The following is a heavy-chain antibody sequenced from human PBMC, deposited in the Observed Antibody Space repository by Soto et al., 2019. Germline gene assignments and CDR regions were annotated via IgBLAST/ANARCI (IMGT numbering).Heavy chain of an antibody. CDR1: SDSITSNNW. CDR2: IHHSGST. CDR3: ERSFRDYSYSWGRFRPRALFDY. Sequence: QVQLQESGPGLVEPSGTLSLTCAVSSDSITSNNWWSWVRQSPGKGLEWIGEIHHSGSTNYNPSLKSDANLSVDNAKNQVSRTLSSVTAVGTAVYYCERSFRDYSYSWGRFRPRALFDYWGQGTLVTVSS. V-gene: IGHV4-4*02. D-gene: IGHD3-16*02. J-gene: IGHJ4*02.